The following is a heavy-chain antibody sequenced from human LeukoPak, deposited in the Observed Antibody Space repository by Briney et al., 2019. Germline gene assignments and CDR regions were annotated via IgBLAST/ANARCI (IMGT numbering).Heavy chain of an antibody. V-gene: IGHV1-2*02. CDR2: INPNSGGT. D-gene: IGHD3-10*01. CDR3: ARGRLVRGIRSDFDWFDP. J-gene: IGHJ5*02. CDR1: GYTFTGYY. Sequence: GASVKVSCKASGYTFTGYYMHWVRQAPGQGLEWMGWINPNSGGTNYAQKFQGRVTMTRDTSISTAYMELSRLRSDDTAVYYCARGRLVRGIRSDFDWFDPWGQGTLVTVSS.